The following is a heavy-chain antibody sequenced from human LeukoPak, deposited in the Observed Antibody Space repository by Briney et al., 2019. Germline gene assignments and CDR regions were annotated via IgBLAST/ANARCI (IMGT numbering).Heavy chain of an antibody. Sequence: GASVKVSCKASGYTFTSYGISWVRQAPGQGLEWMGWMNPNSGNAGYAQKFQGRVTITRDTSASTAYMELSSLKSEDTAVYYCARGSSKYQLLVDYWGQGTLVTVSS. J-gene: IGHJ4*02. CDR2: MNPNSGNA. D-gene: IGHD2-2*01. CDR3: ARGSSKYQLLVDY. V-gene: IGHV1-8*03. CDR1: GYTFTSYG.